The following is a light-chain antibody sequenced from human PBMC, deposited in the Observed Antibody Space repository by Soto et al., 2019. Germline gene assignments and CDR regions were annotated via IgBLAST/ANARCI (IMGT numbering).Light chain of an antibody. CDR1: QSVSSSS. Sequence: EIVLTQSPGTLSLSPGERATLSFGSSQSVSSSSLAWYQQKRGQAPRLLIHDASSRATGIPDRFSGSGSGTDFTLTISRLEPEDFAVYYCQQYGSSRITFGQGTRLEIK. CDR2: DAS. CDR3: QQYGSSRIT. V-gene: IGKV3-20*01. J-gene: IGKJ5*01.